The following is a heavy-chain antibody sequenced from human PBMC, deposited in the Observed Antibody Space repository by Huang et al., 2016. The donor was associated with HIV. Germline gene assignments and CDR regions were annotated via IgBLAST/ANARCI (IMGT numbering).Heavy chain of an antibody. Sequence: EVQLVESGGALVQTGGSLKLSCVVSGFNFSKYSMNWVRQAPGKGREWVSYMIGTSSNIYYADSVKGRFTISRDNAKNSVFLQMRSRRAEDTALYYCARTEMEYYYGSSGYYPDYWGQGTQVTVSS. CDR2: MIGTSSNI. D-gene: IGHD3-22*01. V-gene: IGHV3-48*01. CDR3: ARTEMEYYYGSSGYYPDY. J-gene: IGHJ4*02. CDR1: GFNFSKYS.